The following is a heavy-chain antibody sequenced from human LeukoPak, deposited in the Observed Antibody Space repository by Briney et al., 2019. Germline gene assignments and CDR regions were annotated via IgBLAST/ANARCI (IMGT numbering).Heavy chain of an antibody. CDR2: IGGDGGRP. V-gene: IGHV3-43*02. Sequence: GGSLRLSCAASGFTFDDYAMHWVRQAPGKGLEWVSLIGGDGGRPYYADSVKGRFTISRDNSKNSLYLQMNSLRTEDTALYYCAKDRSPKLGSSWSLYYYYGMDVWGQGTTVTVSS. D-gene: IGHD6-13*01. CDR1: GFTFDDYA. CDR3: AKDRSPKLGSSWSLYYYYGMDV. J-gene: IGHJ6*02.